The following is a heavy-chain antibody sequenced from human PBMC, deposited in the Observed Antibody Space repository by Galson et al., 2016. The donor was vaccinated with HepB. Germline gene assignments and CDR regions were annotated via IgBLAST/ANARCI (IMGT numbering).Heavy chain of an antibody. CDR2: INSDGSST. V-gene: IGHV3-74*01. CDR3: ARVGVIPYYYYGMDV. Sequence: SLRLSCAASGFTFTSYWIHWVRQVPGEGLVWVSRINSDGSSTHYADSVKGRFSISRDNAKNTMYLQMNSLRVEDTAVYYCARVGVIPYYYYGMDVWGQGTMVIVSS. CDR1: GFTFTSYW. D-gene: IGHD3-10*01. J-gene: IGHJ6*01.